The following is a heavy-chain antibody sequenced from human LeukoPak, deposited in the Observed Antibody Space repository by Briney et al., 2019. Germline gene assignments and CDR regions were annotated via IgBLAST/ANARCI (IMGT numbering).Heavy chain of an antibody. D-gene: IGHD3-10*01. V-gene: IGHV4-59*01. J-gene: IGHJ4*02. CDR1: GGSISSYY. CDR3: ARAAAYYGYVDY. Sequence: SETLSLTCTVSGGSISSYYWSWIRQPPGKGLEWIGYIYYSGSTNYNPSLKSRVTISVDTPKNQFSLKLSSVTAADTAVYYCARAAAYYGYVDYWGQGTLVTVSS. CDR2: IYYSGST.